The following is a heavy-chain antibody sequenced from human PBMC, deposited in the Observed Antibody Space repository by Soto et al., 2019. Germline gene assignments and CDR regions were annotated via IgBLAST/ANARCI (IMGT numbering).Heavy chain of an antibody. J-gene: IGHJ6*02. CDR1: GGTFSSYA. CDR2: IIPIFGTA. D-gene: IGHD3-3*01. CDR3: ARDSYFWSGYYNPLIADYYYYGMDV. Sequence: QVQLVQSGAEVKKPGSSVKVSCKASGGTFSSYAISWVRQAPGQGLEWMGGIIPIFGTANYAQKFQGRVTITADESTSTAYMELSSLRSEDTAVYYCARDSYFWSGYYNPLIADYYYYGMDVWGQGTTVTVSS. V-gene: IGHV1-69*01.